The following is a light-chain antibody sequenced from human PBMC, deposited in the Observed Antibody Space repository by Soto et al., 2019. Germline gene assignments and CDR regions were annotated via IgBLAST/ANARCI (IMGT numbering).Light chain of an antibody. Sequence: EIVLTQSPATLSFSPGERATLSCRASQSVSSYLAWYQQKPGQAPRLLIYDASNRATGIPARFSGSGSGTDFTLSISSLEPEDFAVYYCQQRRGFGPGTKVDIK. CDR3: QQRRG. CDR1: QSVSSY. V-gene: IGKV3-11*01. J-gene: IGKJ3*01. CDR2: DAS.